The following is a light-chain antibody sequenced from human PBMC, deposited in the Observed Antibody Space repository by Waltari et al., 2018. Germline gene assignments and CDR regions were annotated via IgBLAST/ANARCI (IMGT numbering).Light chain of an antibody. V-gene: IGKV1-5*03. Sequence: DIQMTQSPSTLSASVGDSVTITCRASQSVNNYLPWYQQRPGKAPRLLIYKASSLEVGVPPKFSGSGSGTEFTLTITSLQPDDFATYYCQQYYNYLYTFGQGTKLEI. J-gene: IGKJ2*01. CDR2: KAS. CDR3: QQYYNYLYT. CDR1: QSVNNY.